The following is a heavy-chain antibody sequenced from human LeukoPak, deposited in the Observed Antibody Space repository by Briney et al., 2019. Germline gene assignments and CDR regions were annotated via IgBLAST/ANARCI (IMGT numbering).Heavy chain of an antibody. CDR1: GFTFDDYV. CDR2: INWNGVST. D-gene: IGHD6-13*01. V-gene: IGHV3-20*04. Sequence: SGGSLRLSCAASGFTFDDYVMSWVRHAPGKGLEWVSGINWNGVSTGYADSVKGRFTISRDNAKNSLYLQMNSLRAEDTALYYCAREGSSWHIDYWGQGTLVTVSS. J-gene: IGHJ4*02. CDR3: AREGSSWHIDY.